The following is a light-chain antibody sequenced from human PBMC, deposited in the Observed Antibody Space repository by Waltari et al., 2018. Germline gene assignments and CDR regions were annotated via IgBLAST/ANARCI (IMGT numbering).Light chain of an antibody. CDR2: AAS. CDR3: LQDYTYPRT. CDR1: QGIRND. V-gene: IGKV1-6*01. J-gene: IGKJ1*01. Sequence: AVQVTQSPSSLSASVGDRVTITCRASQGIRNDLGWYQQKAGKAPKLLIYAASTLESGVPSRFSGSGSGTDFTLTISSLQTEDFATYYCLQDYTYPRTFGQGTKVEIK.